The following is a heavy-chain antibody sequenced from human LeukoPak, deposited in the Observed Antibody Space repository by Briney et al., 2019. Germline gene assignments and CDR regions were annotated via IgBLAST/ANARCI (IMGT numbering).Heavy chain of an antibody. V-gene: IGHV3-23*01. Sequence: PGGSLRLSCAASGFTFSSYAMSWVRQAPGKGLEWVSIISGSGGSTYYADSVKGRFTISRDNSKNTLYLQMNSLSAEDTAVYYFAKGQYSSSWCGYYYMDVWGKGTTVTVSS. CDR3: AKGQYSSSWCGYYYMDV. J-gene: IGHJ6*03. CDR2: ISGSGGST. CDR1: GFTFSSYA. D-gene: IGHD6-13*01.